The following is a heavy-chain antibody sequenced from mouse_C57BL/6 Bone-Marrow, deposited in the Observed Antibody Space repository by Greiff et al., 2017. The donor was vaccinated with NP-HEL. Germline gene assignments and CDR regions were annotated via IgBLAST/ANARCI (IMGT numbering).Heavy chain of an antibody. CDR1: GYAFSSSW. CDR3: VRRLLRMGLDY. V-gene: IGHV1-82*01. CDR2: IYPGDGDT. J-gene: IGHJ2*01. D-gene: IGHD2-3*01. Sequence: VQLQQSGPELVKPGASVKISCKASGYAFSSSWMNWVKQRPGKGLEWIGRIYPGDGDTNYNGKFKGKATLTADKSSSTAYMQLSSLTSEDSAVYFCVRRLLRMGLDYWGQGTTLTVSS.